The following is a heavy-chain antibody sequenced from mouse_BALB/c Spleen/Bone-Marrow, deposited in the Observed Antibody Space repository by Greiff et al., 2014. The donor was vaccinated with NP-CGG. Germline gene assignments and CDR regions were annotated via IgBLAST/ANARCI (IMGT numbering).Heavy chain of an antibody. J-gene: IGHJ4*01. Sequence: VQLQQSGAELVRPGSSVKISCKASGYEFSSYWMNWVKQRPGQGLEWIGQIYPGDGDTNYNGKFKGKATLTADKSSSTAYMQVSSLTSEDSAVYFCARVYDGNLDYWGQGTSVTVSS. CDR2: IYPGDGDT. CDR3: ARVYDGNLDY. CDR1: GYEFSSYW. D-gene: IGHD2-1*01. V-gene: IGHV1-80*01.